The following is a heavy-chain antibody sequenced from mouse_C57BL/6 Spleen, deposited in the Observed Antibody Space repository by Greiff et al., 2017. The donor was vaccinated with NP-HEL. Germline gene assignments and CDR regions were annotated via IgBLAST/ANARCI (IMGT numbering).Heavy chain of an antibody. CDR1: GYTFTSYW. CDR3: ARPHYCGSSYVGWYFDV. J-gene: IGHJ1*03. Sequence: QVQLQQPGAELVRPGSSVKLSCKASGYTFTSYWMHWVKQRPIQGLEWIGNIDPSDSETHYNQKFKDKATLTVDKSSSTAYMQLSSLTSEDSAVYYCARPHYCGSSYVGWYFDVWGTGTTVTVSS. V-gene: IGHV1-52*01. D-gene: IGHD1-1*01. CDR2: IDPSDSET.